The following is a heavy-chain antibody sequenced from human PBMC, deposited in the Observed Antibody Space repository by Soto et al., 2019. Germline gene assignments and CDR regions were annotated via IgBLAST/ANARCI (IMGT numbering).Heavy chain of an antibody. Sequence: QVQLVQSGAEVKKPGSSVKVSCKASGGAFSDYAFSWVRQAPGQGLEWLGGIMPIFRAPDYAQKFQGRVTHAADEFTGKAYMEMNSLRSEDTAVYYCASWFKGPDIGNYYYGMAVWGQGTTVTVS. V-gene: IGHV1-69*12. CDR3: ASWFKGPDIGNYYYGMAV. D-gene: IGHD2-15*01. J-gene: IGHJ6*02. CDR2: IMPIFRAP. CDR1: GGAFSDYA.